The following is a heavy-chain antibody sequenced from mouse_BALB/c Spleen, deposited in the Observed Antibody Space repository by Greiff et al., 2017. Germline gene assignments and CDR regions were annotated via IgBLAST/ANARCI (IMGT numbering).Heavy chain of an antibody. CDR2: ISYDGSN. CDR1: GYSITSGYY. V-gene: IGHV3-6*02. J-gene: IGHJ4*01. Sequence: VQLKESGPGLVKPSQSLSLTCSVTGYSITSGYYWNWIRQFPGNKLEWMGYISYDGSNNYNPSLNNRISITRDTSKNQFFLKLNSVTTEDTATYYCARDGGFYFAMDYWGQGTSVTVSS. CDR3: ARDGGFYFAMDY.